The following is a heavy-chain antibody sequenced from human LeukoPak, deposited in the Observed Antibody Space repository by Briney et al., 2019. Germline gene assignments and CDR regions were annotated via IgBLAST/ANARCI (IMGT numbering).Heavy chain of an antibody. J-gene: IGHJ6*02. CDR1: GFTFSSYS. CDR3: ARDTVTSIAARDYYGMDV. V-gene: IGHV3-21*01. CDR2: ISSSSSYI. D-gene: IGHD6-6*01. Sequence: GGSLRLSCAASGFTFSSYSMNWVRQAAGKGLEWVSSISSSSSYIYYADSVKGRFTISRDNAKNSLYLQMNSLRAEDTAVYYCARDTVTSIAARDYYGMDVWGQGTTVTVSS.